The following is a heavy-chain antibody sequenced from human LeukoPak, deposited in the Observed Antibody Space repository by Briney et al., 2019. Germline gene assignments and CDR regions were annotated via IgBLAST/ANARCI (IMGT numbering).Heavy chain of an antibody. CDR2: ISDSGGGT. CDR3: AREGRAYCSSTSCTIRGDWFGP. CDR1: GFTFSSYA. D-gene: IGHD2-2*01. J-gene: IGHJ5*02. Sequence: GGSLRLSCAASGFTFSSYAMSWVRQAPGKGLEWVSTISDSGGGTYYADSVKGRFTISRDNSKNTLYLQMNSLRAEDTAVYYCAREGRAYCSSTSCTIRGDWFGPWGQGTLVTVSS. V-gene: IGHV3-23*01.